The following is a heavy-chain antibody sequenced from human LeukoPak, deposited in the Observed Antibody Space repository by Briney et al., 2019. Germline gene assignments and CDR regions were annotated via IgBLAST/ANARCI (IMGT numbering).Heavy chain of an antibody. CDR2: INPSGGST. Sequence: ASVKVSCKASGYTFTSYYMHWVRQAPGQGLECMGIINPSGGSTSYAQKFQGRVTMTRDMSTSTVYMELSSLRSEDTAVYYCARDGGIQLRGMGDAFDIWGQGTMVTVSS. V-gene: IGHV1-46*01. J-gene: IGHJ3*02. CDR3: ARDGGIQLRGMGDAFDI. CDR1: GYTFTSYY. D-gene: IGHD5-18*01.